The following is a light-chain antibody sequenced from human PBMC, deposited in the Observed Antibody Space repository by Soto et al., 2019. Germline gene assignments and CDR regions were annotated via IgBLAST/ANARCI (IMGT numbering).Light chain of an antibody. V-gene: IGLV2-14*01. CDR2: GVT. CDR3: RSFRYWKTLWI. J-gene: IGLJ2*01. Sequence: QSVLTQPASVSGSPGQSITISCTGTSSACGVYDSVSWYQQHPGKAPKLIIYGVTNRPSGVSNRFSGSKSGNTASLTVSGLQTEDEADYYCRSFRYWKTLWIFGGGTKLTVL. CDR1: SSACGVYDS.